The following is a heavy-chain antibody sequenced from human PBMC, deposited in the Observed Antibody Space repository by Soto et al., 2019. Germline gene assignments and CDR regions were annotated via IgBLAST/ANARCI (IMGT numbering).Heavy chain of an antibody. D-gene: IGHD2-2*01. J-gene: IGHJ5*02. CDR2: IHAGNGDT. Sequence: QVQLVQSGAEVKKPGASAKVSCKASGYTFSSYAVQWVRQAPGQSLEWIGWIHAGNGDTKYSQKFHGRVTLTRDTSANTAYMDLSSLRSEDTAVYYCARVPRYTSDIVEVPAVMFDDWFVPWGQGTLVTVSS. CDR1: GYTFSSYA. CDR3: ARVPRYTSDIVEVPAVMFDDWFVP. V-gene: IGHV1-3*01.